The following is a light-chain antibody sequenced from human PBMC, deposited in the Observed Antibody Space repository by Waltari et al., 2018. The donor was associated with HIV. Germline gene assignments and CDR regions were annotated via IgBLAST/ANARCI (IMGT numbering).Light chain of an antibody. CDR1: QSISSY. CDR2: AAS. J-gene: IGKJ1*01. V-gene: IGKV1-39*01. Sequence: DIQMTQSPSSLSASVGDRVTITCRASQSISSYLNGYQQKPGKAPKLLIYAASSLQSGVPSRFSGSGSGTDFTLTISSLQPEDFATYYCQQSYSTPVTFGQGTKVEIK. CDR3: QQSYSTPVT.